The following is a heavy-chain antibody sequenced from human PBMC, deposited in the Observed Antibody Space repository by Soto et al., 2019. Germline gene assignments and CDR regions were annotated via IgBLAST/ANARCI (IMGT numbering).Heavy chain of an antibody. CDR3: ARDRPQLELRKTLNWFDP. CDR2: IIPIFGTA. CDR1: GGTFSSYA. D-gene: IGHD1-7*01. V-gene: IGHV1-69*13. Sequence: SVKVSCKASGGTFSSYAISWVRQAPGQGLEWMGGIIPIFGTANYAQKFQGRVTITADESTSTAYMELSSLRSEDTAVYYCARDRPQLELRKTLNWFDPWGQGTLVTVSS. J-gene: IGHJ5*02.